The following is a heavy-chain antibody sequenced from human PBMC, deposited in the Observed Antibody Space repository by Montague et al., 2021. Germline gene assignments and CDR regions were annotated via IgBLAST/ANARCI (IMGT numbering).Heavy chain of an antibody. D-gene: IGHD5-12*01. Sequence: SETLSLTCTVFGDSINTYSWSWIRQPAGKGLEWIGRLSNGGNTNYNPSPKSRVSMSVDTSKNQFSLKLSSVTAADTAVYFCAGNTVGVGGYCYYYYMDVWGRGTTVTVSS. CDR2: LSNGGNT. CDR3: AGNTVGVGGYCYYYYMDV. J-gene: IGHJ6*03. V-gene: IGHV4-4*07. CDR1: GDSINTYS.